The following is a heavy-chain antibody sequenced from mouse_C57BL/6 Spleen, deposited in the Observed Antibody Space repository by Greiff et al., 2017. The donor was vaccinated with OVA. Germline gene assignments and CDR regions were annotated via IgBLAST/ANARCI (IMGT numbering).Heavy chain of an antibody. CDR3: ARWGRSSYVLPYAMGY. Sequence: QVQLQQSDAELVKPGASVKISCKVSGYTFTDHTIHWMKQRPEQGLEWIGYIYPRDGSTKYNEKFKGKATLTADKSSSTAYMQLNSLTSEDSAVYFCARWGRSSYVLPYAMGYWGQGTSVTVSS. J-gene: IGHJ4*01. CDR2: IYPRDGST. D-gene: IGHD1-1*01. CDR1: GYTFTDHT. V-gene: IGHV1-78*01.